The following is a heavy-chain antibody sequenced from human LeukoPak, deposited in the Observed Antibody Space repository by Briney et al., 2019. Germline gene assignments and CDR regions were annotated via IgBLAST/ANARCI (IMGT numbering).Heavy chain of an antibody. CDR1: GFTFSTYW. J-gene: IGHJ4*02. CDR3: ARQSYYYDSSGYYHDY. Sequence: GGSLRLSCAASGFTFSTYWMHWVRQAPGKGLVWVSRINTDGRSTTYADSVKGRFTISRDNARNTLYLQVSSLRAEDTSVYYCARQSYYYDSSGYYHDYWGQGTLVTVSS. CDR2: INTDGRST. D-gene: IGHD3-22*01. V-gene: IGHV3-74*01.